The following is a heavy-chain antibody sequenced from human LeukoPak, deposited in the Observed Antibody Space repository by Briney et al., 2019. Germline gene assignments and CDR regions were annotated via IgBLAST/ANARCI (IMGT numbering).Heavy chain of an antibody. Sequence: PSETLSLTCTVSGDSINSLDLWSWVRQPPGKGLEWIGEMYLSGTTHSNPSVKSRVTISIDKSKNQFFLDLSSVTAADTAVYYCAGLVGRYSSGLYYYYFDYWGQGTLVTVSS. CDR1: GDSINSLDL. CDR2: MYLSGTT. V-gene: IGHV4-4*02. D-gene: IGHD3-22*01. CDR3: AGLVGRYSSGLYYYYFDY. J-gene: IGHJ4*02.